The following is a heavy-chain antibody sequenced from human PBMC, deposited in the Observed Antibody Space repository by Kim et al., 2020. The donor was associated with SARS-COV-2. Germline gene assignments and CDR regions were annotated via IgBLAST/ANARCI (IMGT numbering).Heavy chain of an antibody. Sequence: SETLSLTCAVYGGSFSGYYWSWIRQPPGKGLEWIGEINHSGSTNYNPSLKSRVTISVDTSKNQFSLKLSSVTAADTAVYYCARLRSWGGSWFDPWGQGTLVTVSS. CDR3: ARLRSWGGSWFDP. D-gene: IGHD3-16*01. J-gene: IGHJ5*02. CDR2: INHSGST. CDR1: GGSFSGYY. V-gene: IGHV4-34*01.